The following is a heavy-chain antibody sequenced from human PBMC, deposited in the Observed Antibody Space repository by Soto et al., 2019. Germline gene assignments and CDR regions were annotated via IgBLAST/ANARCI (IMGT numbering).Heavy chain of an antibody. V-gene: IGHV4-31*03. CDR1: GGSISSGGYY. J-gene: IGHJ5*02. CDR2: IYYSGST. CDR3: ASIPRGDNWNMIDP. D-gene: IGHD1-20*01. Sequence: PSETLSLTCTVSGGSISSGGYYWSWIRQHPGKGLEWIGYIYYSGSTYYNPSLKSRVTISVDTSKNQFSLKLSSVTAADPDVYDCASIPRGDNWNMIDPWGQGTLVTVSS.